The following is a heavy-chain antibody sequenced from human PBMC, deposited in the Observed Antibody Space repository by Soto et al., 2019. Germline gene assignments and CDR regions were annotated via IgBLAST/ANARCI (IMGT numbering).Heavy chain of an antibody. CDR1: GFTFINYG. D-gene: IGHD4-17*01. CDR3: AKDRDYGHSLPFDH. V-gene: IGHV3-23*01. J-gene: IGHJ4*02. CDR2: IIGNGDTT. Sequence: VQLLEAGGGLVQPGGSLRLSCAASGFTFINYGMSWVRQAPGKGLEWVSAIIGNGDTTYYAASVKGRFTISRDNSKNTVYLQLNSLRAEDTAIYYCAKDRDYGHSLPFDHWGLGTLVAVSS.